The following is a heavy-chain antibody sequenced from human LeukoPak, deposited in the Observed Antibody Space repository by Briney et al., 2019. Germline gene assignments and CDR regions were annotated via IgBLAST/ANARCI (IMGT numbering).Heavy chain of an antibody. CDR2: IYWNGGTT. CDR1: GLTFDDRG. J-gene: IGHJ3*02. V-gene: IGHV3-20*04. Sequence: GGSLRLSCAASGLTFDDRGMSWVRQAPGKGLEWVPGIYWNGGTTAYADSVKGRFTISRDNAKKSLYLQMNSLRGEDTALYYCTREYAALGFDIWGQGTMVTVSS. CDR3: TREYAALGFDI. D-gene: IGHD7-27*01.